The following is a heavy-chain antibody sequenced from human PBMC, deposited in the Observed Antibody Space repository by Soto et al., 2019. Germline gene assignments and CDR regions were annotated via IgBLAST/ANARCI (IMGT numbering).Heavy chain of an antibody. D-gene: IGHD1-26*01. CDR2: IKEDGSEK. Sequence: EVQLVESGGGLVQPGGSLRLSCAASGFIFSNFWMSWVRQAPGKGLEWVANIKEDGSEKYHVDSVEGRFTISRDNVKNLMYLQMDSLRAEDTAVYKCVRGGSHSFDYCGQGTLVTVSS. CDR1: GFIFSNFW. CDR3: VRGGSHSFDY. V-gene: IGHV3-7*05. J-gene: IGHJ4*02.